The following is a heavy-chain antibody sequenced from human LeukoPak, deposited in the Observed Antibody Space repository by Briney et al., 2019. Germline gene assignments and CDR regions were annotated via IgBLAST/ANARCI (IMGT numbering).Heavy chain of an antibody. CDR3: ARADRGYSYGYDLDY. Sequence: SETLSLTCTVSGGSISSYYRSWIRQPPGKGLEWIGYIYYSGSTNYNPSLKSRVTISVDTSKNQFSLKLSSVTAADTAVYYCARADRGYSYGYDLDYWGQGTLVTVSS. D-gene: IGHD5-18*01. CDR2: IYYSGST. V-gene: IGHV4-59*01. CDR1: GGSISSYY. J-gene: IGHJ4*02.